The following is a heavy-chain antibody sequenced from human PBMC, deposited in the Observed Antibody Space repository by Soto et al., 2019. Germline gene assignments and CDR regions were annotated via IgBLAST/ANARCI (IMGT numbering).Heavy chain of an antibody. CDR2: IYQSGTT. D-gene: IGHD1-7*01. CDR1: GGSISSGGYC. J-gene: IGHJ4*02. CDR3: ARENWNYGQAYFDY. Sequence: SGTLSLTCAVSGGSISSGGYCWSWIRQPPGKGLEWIGYIYQSGTTYYSPSLKSRVTISLDRSKNQFSLNLSSVTAADTAMYYWARENWNYGQAYFDYWGQGTLVTVSS. V-gene: IGHV4-30-2*01.